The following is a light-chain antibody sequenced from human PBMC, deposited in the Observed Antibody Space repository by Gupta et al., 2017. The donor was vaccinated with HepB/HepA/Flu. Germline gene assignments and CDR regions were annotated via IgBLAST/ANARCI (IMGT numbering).Light chain of an antibody. CDR3: QQRTAWPPWT. J-gene: IGKJ1*01. CDR2: DAS. V-gene: IGKV3-11*01. CDR1: QSVSSY. Sequence: EIVLTQSPATLSLSPGERATPSCRASQSVSSYLAWYQQKPGQAPRLLIYDASSRATGIPARFSGSGSGTDFTLTISSLEPEDFAVYYCQQRTAWPPWTFGQGTKVEIK.